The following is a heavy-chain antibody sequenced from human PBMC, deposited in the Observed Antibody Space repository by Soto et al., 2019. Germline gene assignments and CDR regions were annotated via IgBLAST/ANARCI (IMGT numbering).Heavy chain of an antibody. Sequence: ETLCLSCMVSGGKISSYDWSWIRQPPGKGLEGSGYKYYSGSTTYNPSLKSRVTISVDTSKNQLSLTLSSVTAADTAVYYCASSSGWSGFDYWGQGTLVTVSS. CDR3: ASSSGWSGFDY. CDR2: KYYSGST. V-gene: IGHV4-59*01. J-gene: IGHJ4*02. D-gene: IGHD6-19*01. CDR1: GGKISSYD.